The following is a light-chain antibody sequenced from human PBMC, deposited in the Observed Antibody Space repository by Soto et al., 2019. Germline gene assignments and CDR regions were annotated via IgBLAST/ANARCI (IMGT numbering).Light chain of an antibody. CDR1: QSVSRD. Sequence: EIVLTQSPATLSLFPGERATLSCRASQSVSRDLAWYQQKPGQAPRLLIYDVSNRATGIPARFSGSGSGTDFTLTISSLEPEDFAVYYCQQRSNWPSTFGQGTELEIK. CDR3: QQRSNWPST. CDR2: DVS. V-gene: IGKV3-11*01. J-gene: IGKJ2*01.